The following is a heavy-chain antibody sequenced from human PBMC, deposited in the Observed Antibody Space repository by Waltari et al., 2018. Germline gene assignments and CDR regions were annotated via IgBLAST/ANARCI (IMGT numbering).Heavy chain of an antibody. J-gene: IGHJ4*02. Sequence: QVQLVQSGAELKNPGASVRVSCKTSGYTFTNVYSHWVRQAPGQGLEWMGWIHPGGGDTNYAQKFQGRVTLTRDTSIDTAYLELNGLTSDDTAIYYCARDHNWGPDYWGQGTLVTVSS. CDR1: GYTFTNVY. V-gene: IGHV1-2*02. CDR3: ARDHNWGPDY. D-gene: IGHD7-27*01. CDR2: IHPGGGDT.